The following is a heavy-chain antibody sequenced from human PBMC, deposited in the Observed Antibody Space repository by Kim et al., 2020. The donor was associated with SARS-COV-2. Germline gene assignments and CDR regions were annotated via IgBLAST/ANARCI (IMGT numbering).Heavy chain of an antibody. Sequence: GGSLRLSCAASGFTFSSYGMHWVRPAPGKGLEWVAVISYDGSNKYYADSVKGRFTISRDNSKNTLYLQMNSLRAEDTAVYYCAKDGGYCSSTSCFSYGMDVWGQGTTVTVSS. CDR2: ISYDGSNK. CDR1: GFTFSSYG. V-gene: IGHV3-30*18. CDR3: AKDGGYCSSTSCFSYGMDV. J-gene: IGHJ6*02. D-gene: IGHD2-2*01.